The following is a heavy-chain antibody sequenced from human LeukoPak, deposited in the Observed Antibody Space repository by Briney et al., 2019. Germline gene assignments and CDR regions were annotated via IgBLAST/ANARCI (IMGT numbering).Heavy chain of an antibody. CDR2: ISSNGGST. J-gene: IGHJ4*02. CDR3: ARDRRSIAVAGTLGD. V-gene: IGHV3-64*04. D-gene: IGHD6-19*01. CDR1: GFTFSSYA. Sequence: QPGGSLRLSCSASGFTFSSYAMHWVRQAPGKGLEYVSAISSNGGSTYYADSVKGRFTISRDNSKNTLYLQMSSLRAEDTAVYYCARDRRSIAVAGTLGDWGQGTLVTVSS.